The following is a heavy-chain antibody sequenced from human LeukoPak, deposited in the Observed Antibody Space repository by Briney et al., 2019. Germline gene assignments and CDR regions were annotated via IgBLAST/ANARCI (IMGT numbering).Heavy chain of an antibody. CDR2: IIPIFGTA. CDR1: GGTFSSYA. D-gene: IGHD1-26*01. V-gene: IGHV1-69*06. CDR3: ARASSAVGATPYYYYYMDV. Sequence: SVKVSCKASGGTFSSYAISWVRQAPGQGLEWMGGIIPIFGTANYAQKFQGRVTITADKSTSTAYMELSSLRSEDTAVYYCARASSAVGATPYYYYYMDVWGKGTTVTVSS. J-gene: IGHJ6*03.